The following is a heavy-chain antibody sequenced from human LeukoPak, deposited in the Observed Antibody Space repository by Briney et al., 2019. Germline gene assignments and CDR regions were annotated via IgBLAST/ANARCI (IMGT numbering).Heavy chain of an antibody. V-gene: IGHV3-33*01. D-gene: IGHD6-13*01. CDR2: ILVGGSDT. J-gene: IGHJ4*02. CDR1: GFTFSSYG. CDR3: VRDGDSSSWNFDY. Sequence: GGSLRLSCAASGFTFSSYGMHWIRQAPGKGLEWVAFILVGGSDTYYTDSVKGQFTISRENSKNTVFLQMNSLRAEDTAIYYCVRDGDSSSWNFDYWGQGTLVTVSS.